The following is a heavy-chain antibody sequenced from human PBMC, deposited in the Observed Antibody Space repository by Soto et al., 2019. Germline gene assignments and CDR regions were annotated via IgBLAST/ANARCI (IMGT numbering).Heavy chain of an antibody. J-gene: IGHJ6*02. CDR1: GFIFSRYG. CDR2: ISYDGSNK. Sequence: GGSLRLSCAASGFIFSRYGMHWVRQAPGKGLEWVAVISYDGSNKYYAESVKGRFIISRDKSENTLYLQMNSLRAEDTAVYYCAKDLGSGKPYYYYAMDVWGQGTTVTVSS. D-gene: IGHD3-10*01. CDR3: AKDLGSGKPYYYYAMDV. V-gene: IGHV3-30*18.